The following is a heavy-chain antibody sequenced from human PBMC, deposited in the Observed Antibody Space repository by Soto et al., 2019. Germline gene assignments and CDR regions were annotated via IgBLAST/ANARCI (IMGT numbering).Heavy chain of an antibody. CDR3: ANRNWGGWYFDL. V-gene: IGHV3-23*01. CDR2: ISGSGGST. D-gene: IGHD7-27*01. J-gene: IGHJ2*01. Sequence: EVQLLESGGDLVQPGRSLRLSCAASGFTFSGYAMSWVRQAPGKGLEWVSVISGSGGSTYYADSVKGRFTISRDNSKNTLYLQMNSLRAEDTAVYYCANRNWGGWYFDLWGRGTLVTVSS. CDR1: GFTFSGYA.